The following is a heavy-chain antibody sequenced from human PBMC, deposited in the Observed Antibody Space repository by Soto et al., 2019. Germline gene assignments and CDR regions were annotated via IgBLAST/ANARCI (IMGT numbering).Heavy chain of an antibody. CDR2: INHSGST. CDR1: GGSFSGYY. V-gene: IGHV4-34*01. Sequence: QVQLQQWGAGLLKPSETLSLTCAVYGGSFSGYYWSWIRQPPGKGLEWIGEINHSGSTNYNPSLKSRVTISVDTSKNQFSLKLSSVTAAETAVYYCARGRAVLRWFGDPNWFDPWGQGTLVTVSS. J-gene: IGHJ5*02. D-gene: IGHD3-10*01. CDR3: ARGRAVLRWFGDPNWFDP.